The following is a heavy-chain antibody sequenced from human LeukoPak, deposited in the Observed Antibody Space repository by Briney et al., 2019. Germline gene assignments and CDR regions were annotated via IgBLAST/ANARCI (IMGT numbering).Heavy chain of an antibody. D-gene: IGHD3-22*01. CDR3: ARGHYDSSGYYHLDY. CDR2: IYNRGSTA. V-gene: IGHV4-31*03. J-gene: IGHJ4*02. CDR1: GGSISSGGCY. Sequence: PSQTLSLTCTVSGGSISSGGCYWSWIRQHPGKALEWIGYIYNRGSTAYYSASLKSRINISADTSKNQFSLKLSSVTDADTAVYHCARGHYDSSGYYHLDYWGQGTLVTASS.